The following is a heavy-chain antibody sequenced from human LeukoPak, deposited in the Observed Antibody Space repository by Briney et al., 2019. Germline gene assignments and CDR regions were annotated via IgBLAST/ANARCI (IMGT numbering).Heavy chain of an antibody. J-gene: IGHJ4*02. V-gene: IGHV3-7*03. CDR1: GFTFSSYW. D-gene: IGHD6-13*01. Sequence: GGSLRLSCAVSGFTFSSYWMNWVRQAPGKGLEWVANINQNGSDKYYVEAVKGRFTISRDNAKSSLYLQMNSLRVEDTAVYYCARGIAAAGSYWGQGTLVTVSS. CDR3: ARGIAAAGSY. CDR2: INQNGSDK.